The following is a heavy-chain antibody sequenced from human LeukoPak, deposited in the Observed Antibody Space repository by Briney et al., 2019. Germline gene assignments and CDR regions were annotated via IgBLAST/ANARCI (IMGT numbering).Heavy chain of an antibody. CDR3: YMPSLDY. Sequence: GGSLTLSCAASGFTFCDAWMSWVRHAPGKGREWVGRIKSKTDGGTTEYDAPVRGRFTISRDDSRNTLYLQMNSLNTEDTAVYYCYMPSLDYWGQGALVTVSS. CDR1: GFTFCDAW. J-gene: IGHJ4*02. D-gene: IGHD2-2*01. CDR2: IKSKTDGGTT. V-gene: IGHV3-15*01.